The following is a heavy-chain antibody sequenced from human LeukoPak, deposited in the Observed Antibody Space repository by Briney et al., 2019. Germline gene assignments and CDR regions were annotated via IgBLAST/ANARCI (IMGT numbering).Heavy chain of an antibody. Sequence: GGSLRLSCAASGFTFSSYGMHWVRQAPGKGLEWVAVISYDGSNKYYADSVKGRFTISRDNSKNTLYLQMTSLRAEDTAVYYCAKDMTGSQDYWGQGTLVTVSS. CDR1: GFTFSSYG. CDR2: ISYDGSNK. V-gene: IGHV3-30*18. J-gene: IGHJ4*02. CDR3: AKDMTGSQDY. D-gene: IGHD1-14*01.